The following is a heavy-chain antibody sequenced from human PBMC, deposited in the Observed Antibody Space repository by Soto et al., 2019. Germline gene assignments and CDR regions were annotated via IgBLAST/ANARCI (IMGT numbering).Heavy chain of an antibody. CDR1: GGSFSGYC. CDR3: ARAGYSYGYYYYYGMDV. V-gene: IGHV4-34*01. D-gene: IGHD5-18*01. CDR2: INHSGST. Sequence: SETLSLTCAVYGGSFSGYCWSWIRQAPGKGLEWIGEINHSGSTNYNPSLKSRVTISVDTSKNQFSLKLSSVTAADTAVYYCARAGYSYGYYYYYGMDVWGQGTTVTVSS. J-gene: IGHJ6*02.